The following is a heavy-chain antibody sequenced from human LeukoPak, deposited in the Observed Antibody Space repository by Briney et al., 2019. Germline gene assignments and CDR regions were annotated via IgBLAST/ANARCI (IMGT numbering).Heavy chain of an antibody. CDR1: GDSISNYY. CDR3: ARARYSSAWYIDY. Sequence: SETLSLTCTVSGDSISNYYWSWIRQPPGKGLEWIGYLYYSGSTDYNPSLKSRVTMSVDTSKNQFSLRLSSVTAADTAVFYCARARYSSAWYIDYWGQGTLVIVSS. D-gene: IGHD6-19*01. V-gene: IGHV4-59*01. J-gene: IGHJ4*02. CDR2: LYYSGST.